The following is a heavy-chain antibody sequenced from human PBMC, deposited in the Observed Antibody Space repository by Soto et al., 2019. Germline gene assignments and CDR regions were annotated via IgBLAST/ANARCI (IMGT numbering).Heavy chain of an antibody. CDR1: EFTFSRYV. Sequence: QVQLVASGGGVVQPGRSLRLSCAASEFTFSRYVMHWVRQAPGKGLEWVALLSSDGSSRFYADSVKGRFTISRDNSENTLYLQMNSLRNDEPAVYYCAKDRNSCGYDSFVHWGQGTLVTVSS. D-gene: IGHD3-22*01. V-gene: IGHV3-30*18. J-gene: IGHJ4*02. CDR2: LSSDGSSR. CDR3: AKDRNSCGYDSFVH.